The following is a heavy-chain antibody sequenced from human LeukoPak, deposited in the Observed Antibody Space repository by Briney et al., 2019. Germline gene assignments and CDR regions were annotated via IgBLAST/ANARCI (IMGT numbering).Heavy chain of an antibody. CDR2: ISGSGGST. J-gene: IGHJ4*02. V-gene: IGHV3-23*01. CDR3: AKEGLLLWFGGGPFDY. D-gene: IGHD3-10*01. Sequence: GGSLRLSCAASGFTFSRYGMSGVGQARGKGGEWVSAISGSGGSTYYADSVKSRVTISRDNAKNRLYLQMDSLRAEDTAVYYCAKEGLLLWFGGGPFDYWGQGTLVTVSS. CDR1: GFTFSRYG.